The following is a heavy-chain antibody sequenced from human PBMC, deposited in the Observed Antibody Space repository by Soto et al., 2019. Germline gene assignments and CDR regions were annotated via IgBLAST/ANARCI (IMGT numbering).Heavy chain of an antibody. Sequence: EVQVVESGGGVVQPGGSLRLSCAVSGFTFSNYWMTWVRQAPGKGLEWVAYMNQDGSQIYYVDSLRGRFTISRDNAKNSLYLQMNSLRVDDTAVYYCARDRGPNTPDYWGQGTLVTVSS. CDR2: MNQDGSQI. CDR1: GFTFSNYW. D-gene: IGHD2-2*02. J-gene: IGHJ4*02. V-gene: IGHV3-7*01. CDR3: ARDRGPNTPDY.